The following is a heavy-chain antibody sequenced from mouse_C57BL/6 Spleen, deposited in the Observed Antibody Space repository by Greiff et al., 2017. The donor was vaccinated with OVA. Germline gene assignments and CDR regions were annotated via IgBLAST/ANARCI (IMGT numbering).Heavy chain of an antibody. Sequence: VQLQQSVAELVRPGASVKLSCTASGFNIKNTYMHWVKQRPEQGLEWIGRIDPANGNTKYAPKFQGKATITADTSSNTAYLQLSSLTSEDTAIYYCAAYYYGSSSWFAYWGQGTLVTVSA. CDR2: IDPANGNT. V-gene: IGHV14-3*01. CDR3: AAYYYGSSSWFAY. CDR1: GFNIKNTY. D-gene: IGHD1-1*01. J-gene: IGHJ3*01.